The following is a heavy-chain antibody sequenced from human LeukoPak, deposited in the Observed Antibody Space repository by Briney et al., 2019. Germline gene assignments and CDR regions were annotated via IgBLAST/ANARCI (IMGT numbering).Heavy chain of an antibody. V-gene: IGHV1-18*04. J-gene: IGHJ4*02. Sequence: ASVKVSCKASGYTFTSYGISWVRQAPGQGLEWMGWISAYNGNTNYAQKLQGRVTMTTDTSTSTAYMELRSLRSDDTAVYYCARDRIAAAGPFPFDYWGQGTLVTVSS. CDR1: GYTFTSYG. CDR2: ISAYNGNT. D-gene: IGHD6-13*01. CDR3: ARDRIAAAGPFPFDY.